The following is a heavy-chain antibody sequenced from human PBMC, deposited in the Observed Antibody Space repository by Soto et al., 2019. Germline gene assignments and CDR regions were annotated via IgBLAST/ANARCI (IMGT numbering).Heavy chain of an antibody. Sequence: ASVKCSCKATGYTFSAYTMNWVRQAPGQSLEWMGWINAGSGNTKYSQNFQGRVSITRDTSASTVYMELTGLTSEDTAVYYCARDTETLGPRANDALDIWGQWTMVTV. CDR3: ARDTETLGPRANDALDI. D-gene: IGHD3-3*02. CDR2: INAGSGNT. CDR1: GYTFSAYT. V-gene: IGHV1-3*01. J-gene: IGHJ3*02.